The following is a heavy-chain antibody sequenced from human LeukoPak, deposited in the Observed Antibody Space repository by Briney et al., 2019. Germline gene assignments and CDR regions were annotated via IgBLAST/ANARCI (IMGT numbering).Heavy chain of an antibody. CDR3: ARGSINMMRNCFDP. CDR2: ISSSSSTI. J-gene: IGHJ5*02. Sequence: GGSLRLSCAASGFTFSSYSMNWVRQAPGKGLEWVSYISSSSSTIYYADSVKGRFTISRDNAKNSLYLQMNSLRSEDTAVYYCARGSINMMRNCFDPWGQGTLVTVSS. V-gene: IGHV3-48*01. D-gene: IGHD3-22*01. CDR1: GFTFSSYS.